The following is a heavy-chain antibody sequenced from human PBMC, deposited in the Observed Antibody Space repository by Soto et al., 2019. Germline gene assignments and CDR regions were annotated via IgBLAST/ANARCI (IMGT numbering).Heavy chain of an antibody. CDR1: GFTFSNAW. J-gene: IGHJ4*02. CDR2: IKSKSAGGTT. Sequence: EVQLVESGGGLVKPGGSVRLSCAASGFTFSNAWMSWVRQAPGKGLEWVGRIKSKSAGGTTEYDAPVKDRFTISRDDSKNTLYPQMNSLKIKDTAVYYCARGHRSSGKIFDSWGQGTLVTVSS. CDR3: ARGHRSSGKIFDS. D-gene: IGHD3-22*01. V-gene: IGHV3-15*01.